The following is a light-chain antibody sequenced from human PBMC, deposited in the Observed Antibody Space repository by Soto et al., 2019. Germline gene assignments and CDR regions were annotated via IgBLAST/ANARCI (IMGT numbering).Light chain of an antibody. CDR2: DAF. V-gene: IGKV3-20*01. CDR1: GSVSSN. J-gene: IGKJ5*01. CDR3: QQYGDSPRT. Sequence: EIVMTQSPATLSVSPGERATLSCRASGSVSSNLAWYQQKGGQAPRLLIHDAFMRATGIPDRFSGSGSGTDFTLTIARLEPEDFAVYYCQQYGDSPRTFGQGTRLEIK.